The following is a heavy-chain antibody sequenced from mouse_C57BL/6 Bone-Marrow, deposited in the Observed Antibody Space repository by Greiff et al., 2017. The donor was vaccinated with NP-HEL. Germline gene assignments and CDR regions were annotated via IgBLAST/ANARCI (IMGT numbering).Heavy chain of an antibody. CDR1: GFTFTDYY. J-gene: IGHJ1*03. CDR3: ARWGYYGSSPRYWYFDV. V-gene: IGHV7-3*01. CDR2: IRHKANGYTT. D-gene: IGHD1-1*01. Sequence: EVKLVESGGGLVQPGGSLSLSCAASGFTFTDYYMSWVRQPPGKALEWLGFIRHKANGYTTEYSASVKGRFTISRYNSQSILYLQMNDLRAEDSATYYCARWGYYGSSPRYWYFDVWGTGTSVTVSS.